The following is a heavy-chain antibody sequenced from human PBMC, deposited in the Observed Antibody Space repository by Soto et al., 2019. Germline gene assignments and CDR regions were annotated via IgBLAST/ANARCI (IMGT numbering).Heavy chain of an antibody. D-gene: IGHD5-18*01. CDR1: GFTFSSCA. J-gene: IGHJ5*02. CDR3: ARARIELWSNWFDP. V-gene: IGHV3-23*01. Sequence: GGSLRLSCAASGFTFSSCAMGWVRQAPGKGLEWVSGISGNGGSTYYADSVKGRFTISRDNAKNSLYLQMNSLRDEDTAVYYWARARIELWSNWFDPWGQGTLVTVSS. CDR2: ISGNGGST.